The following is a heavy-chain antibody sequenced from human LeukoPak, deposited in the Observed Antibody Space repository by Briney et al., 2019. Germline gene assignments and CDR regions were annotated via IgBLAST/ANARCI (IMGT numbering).Heavy chain of an antibody. CDR1: GYTFTSYG. Sequence: ASAKVSCRASGYTFTSYGISWVRQAPGQGLEWMGWISAYNGNTNYAQKLQGRVTMTTDTSTSTAYMELRSLRSDDTAVYYCARLQWLLRGSWYFDLWGRGTLVTVSS. V-gene: IGHV1-18*01. J-gene: IGHJ2*01. CDR3: ARLQWLLRGSWYFDL. D-gene: IGHD3-3*01. CDR2: ISAYNGNT.